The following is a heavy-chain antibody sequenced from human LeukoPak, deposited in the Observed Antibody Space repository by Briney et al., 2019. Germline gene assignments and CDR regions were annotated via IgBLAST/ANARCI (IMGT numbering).Heavy chain of an antibody. CDR3: ARGESRSPTDY. V-gene: IGHV3-48*01. CDR1: GFTFSSYA. J-gene: IGHJ4*02. CDR2: ISSSSSTI. Sequence: GGSLRLSCAASGFTFSSYAMSWVRQAPGEGLEWVSYISSSSSTIYYADSVKGRFTISRDNAKNSLYLQMNSLRAEDTAVYCCARGESRSPTDYWGQGALVTVSS.